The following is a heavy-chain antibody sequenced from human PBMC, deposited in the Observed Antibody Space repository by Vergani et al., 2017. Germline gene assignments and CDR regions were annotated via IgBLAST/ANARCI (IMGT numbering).Heavy chain of an antibody. D-gene: IGHD3-10*01. CDR1: GFRFSSYG. J-gene: IGHJ3*02. CDR3: ARDWVYYDGSGSYYYDAFYI. V-gene: IGHV3-33*01. CDR2: IWYDGSNK. Sequence: QVQLVESGGGVVQPGRSLRLSCAASGFRFSSYGMNWVRQAPGKGLEWVAVIWYDGSNKYYADSVKGRFTISRDNSQNTVNLQMNSLRVDDTAVYYCARDWVYYDGSGSYYYDAFYIWGQGTMVTVSS.